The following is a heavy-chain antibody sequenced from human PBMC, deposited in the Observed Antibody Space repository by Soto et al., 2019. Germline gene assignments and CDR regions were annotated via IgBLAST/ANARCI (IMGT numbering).Heavy chain of an antibody. CDR2: INHSGST. CDR3: ARGRGYYYVSGSYYTSDWFDP. Sequence: SETLSLTCAVYGGSFSGYYWSWIRQPPGKGLEWIGEINHSGSTNYNPSLKSRVTISVDTSKNQFSLKLSSVTAADTAVYYCARGRGYYYVSGSYYTSDWFDPWGQGTLVTVSA. CDR1: GGSFSGYY. V-gene: IGHV4-34*01. D-gene: IGHD3-10*01. J-gene: IGHJ5*02.